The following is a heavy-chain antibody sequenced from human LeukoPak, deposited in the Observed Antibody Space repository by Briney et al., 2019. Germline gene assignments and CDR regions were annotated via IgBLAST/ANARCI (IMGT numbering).Heavy chain of an antibody. Sequence: PGGSLRLSCAASGFTFSSYAMSWVRQAPGKGLEWVSAISGSGGSTYYADSVKGRFTISRDNSKNTLYLQMNSLRAEDAAVYYCAKDTTYYYYNYGTDVWGQGTTVTVSS. CDR2: ISGSGGST. V-gene: IGHV3-23*01. J-gene: IGHJ6*02. CDR3: AKDTTYYYYNYGTDV. D-gene: IGHD1-1*01. CDR1: GFTFSSYA.